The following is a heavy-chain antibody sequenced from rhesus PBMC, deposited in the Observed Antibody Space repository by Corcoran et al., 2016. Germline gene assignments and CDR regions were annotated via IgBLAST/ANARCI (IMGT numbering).Heavy chain of an antibody. Sequence: QVQLVQSGAEIKQPGASVKLSCKASGYTFTSYYMHWVRQAPGQGLEWIGLISPYNGNKSYAQNFQGRVTITTDTSTSTGYMELSSLRSEDTAVYYCARGYCSSTYCSLSAFDFWGQGLRVTVSS. CDR3: ARGYCSSTYCSLSAFDF. V-gene: IGHV1-180*01. CDR1: GYTFTSYY. CDR2: ISPYNGNK. D-gene: IGHD2-15*01. J-gene: IGHJ3*01.